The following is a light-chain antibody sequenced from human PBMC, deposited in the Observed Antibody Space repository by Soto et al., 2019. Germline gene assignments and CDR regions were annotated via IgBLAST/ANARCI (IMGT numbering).Light chain of an antibody. J-gene: IGLJ1*01. CDR2: EGH. Sequence: QSALTQPPSASGSPGQSAAIPCTGTSSDVGGYNYVSWYQQHPGKAPKVMISEGHRRPSGVPDRFSGSTSVNSASLTISGLQADDEADYYCCLYIGATTYVFGTGTKVTVL. CDR1: SSDVGGYNY. V-gene: IGLV2-8*01. CDR3: CLYIGATTYV.